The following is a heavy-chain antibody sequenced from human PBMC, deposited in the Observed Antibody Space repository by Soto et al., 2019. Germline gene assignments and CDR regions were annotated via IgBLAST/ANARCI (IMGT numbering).Heavy chain of an antibody. CDR1: GGTFSSYA. CDR2: IIPIFGTA. Sequence: QVQLVQSGAEVKKPGSSVKVSCKASGGTFSSYAISWVRQAPGQGLEWMGGIIPIFGTANYAQKFQGRVTITADDYTSTAYMELSSLRSEDTAVYYCGGGRRRAWSIGSGSYQFDYWGQGTLVTVSS. V-gene: IGHV1-69*01. J-gene: IGHJ4*02. CDR3: GGGRRRAWSIGSGSYQFDY. D-gene: IGHD3-10*01.